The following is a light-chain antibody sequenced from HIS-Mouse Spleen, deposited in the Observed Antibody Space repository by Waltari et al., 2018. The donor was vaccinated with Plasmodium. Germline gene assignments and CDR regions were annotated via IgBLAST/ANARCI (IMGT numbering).Light chain of an antibody. V-gene: IGKV3-20*01. J-gene: IGKJ4*02. CDR1: PSVSRSY. CDR3: QQYGSSPRG. Sequence: EIVFTQSPATLSLSPGARATLSCRASPSVSRSYLAWYQKKPGQAPRPLLYGASSRATAIPDRIGGSGSGTDFSLTISRLGPEDFAVFYCQQYGSSPRGFGGGTKVEIK. CDR2: GAS.